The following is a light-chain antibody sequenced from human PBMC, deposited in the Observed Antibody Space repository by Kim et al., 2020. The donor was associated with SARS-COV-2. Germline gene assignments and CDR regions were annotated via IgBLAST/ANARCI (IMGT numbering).Light chain of an antibody. CDR2: AAS. J-gene: IGKJ1*01. Sequence: DIQMTQSPSSLSASVGDRVTITCRASQGIKNDLAWYQQKPGKAPKRLIYAASSLQSGVPSRFSGSGSGTEFTLTINSLQPEDVATYYCQKYNSAPRTFGQGTKVDIK. CDR1: QGIKND. CDR3: QKYNSAPRT. V-gene: IGKV1-17*01.